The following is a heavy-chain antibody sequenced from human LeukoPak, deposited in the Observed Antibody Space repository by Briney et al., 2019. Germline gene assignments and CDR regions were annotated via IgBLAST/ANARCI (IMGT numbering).Heavy chain of an antibody. V-gene: IGHV3-7*03. CDR2: ISPDGSTK. J-gene: IGHJ4*02. CDR1: GFTFSRSW. CDR3: ATGASGSWDF. D-gene: IGHD6-13*01. Sequence: GGSLRLPCAASGFTFSRSWMSWVRQPPGKGLEWVANISPDGSTKYHMDSVKGRFTISRDNAKDSLYLEMSRLRDDDTAMYYCATGASGSWDFGGQGTLVTVSS.